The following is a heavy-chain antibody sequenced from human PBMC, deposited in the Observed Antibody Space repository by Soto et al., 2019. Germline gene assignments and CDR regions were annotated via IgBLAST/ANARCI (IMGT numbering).Heavy chain of an antibody. CDR2: VYYSGSV. J-gene: IGHJ5*02. V-gene: IGHV4-59*08. D-gene: IGHD3-3*01. CDR3: ARQYYDFWSGRTNWFDP. CDR1: GDSIRPYY. Sequence: SETLSLTCTVSGDSIRPYYWTWIRQPPGKGLEWIGYVYYSGSVNYKSSLKSRVTISVDRSKNQFSLKLSSVTAADTAVYYCARQYYDFWSGRTNWFDPWGQGTLVTVSS.